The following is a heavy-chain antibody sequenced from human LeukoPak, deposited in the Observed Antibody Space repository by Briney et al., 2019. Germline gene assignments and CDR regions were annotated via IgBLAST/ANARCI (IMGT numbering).Heavy chain of an antibody. CDR3: ARDQYQLLFGSLNYYYGMDV. J-gene: IGHJ6*02. CDR2: ISYDGSNK. V-gene: IGHV3-30*03. D-gene: IGHD2-2*01. Sequence: PGRSLRLSCAASGFTFSSYGMHWVRQAPGKGLEWVAVISYDGSNKYYADSVKGRFTISRDNSKNTLYLQMNSLRAEDTAVYYCARDQYQLLFGSLNYYYGMDVWGQGTTVTVSS. CDR1: GFTFSSYG.